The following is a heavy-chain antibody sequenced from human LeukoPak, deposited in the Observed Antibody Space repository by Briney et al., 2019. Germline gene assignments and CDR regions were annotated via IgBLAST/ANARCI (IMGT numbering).Heavy chain of an antibody. V-gene: IGHV3-64*01. CDR3: AREGSNGESDF. CDR2: INSNGGST. J-gene: IGHJ4*02. D-gene: IGHD6-13*01. Sequence: QSGGSLRLSCAASGFALSAYGMHWVRQAPGKGLEYVSAINSNGGSTYYANSVKGRFTVSRDNSKNTLYLQMGSLRGEDMAVYYCAREGSNGESDFWGRGTLVTVSS. CDR1: GFALSAYG.